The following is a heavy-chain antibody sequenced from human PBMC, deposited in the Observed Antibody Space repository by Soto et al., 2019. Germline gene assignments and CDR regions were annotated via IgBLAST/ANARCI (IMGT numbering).Heavy chain of an antibody. V-gene: IGHV1-18*04. D-gene: IGHD1-26*01. Sequence: GASVKVSCQASGDTFTSYGISWLRQASAQGLEWMGWIRAYTGNTNYAQKLQGRVTMTTDTSTRTAYMERRSLRADDTAVYSCARYIGGWSAEHYYGMDVWGQGTRVTVAS. J-gene: IGHJ6*01. CDR2: IRAYTGNT. CDR1: GDTFTSYG. CDR3: ARYIGGWSAEHYYGMDV.